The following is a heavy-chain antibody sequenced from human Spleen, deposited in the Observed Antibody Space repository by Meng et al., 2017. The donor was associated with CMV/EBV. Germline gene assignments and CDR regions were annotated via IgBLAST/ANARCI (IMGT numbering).Heavy chain of an antibody. V-gene: IGHV3-7*04. CDR3: ARGYDFWSGYWDY. CDR1: GFTFSTYY. D-gene: IGHD3-3*01. Sequence: GGCLRRSCAASGFTFSTYYMSWVRQAPGKGLEWVASIKQDGSEKYYVDSAKGRFTISRDNAKNSLYLQMNSVRAEDTAVYYCARGYDFWSGYWDYWGQGTLVTVSS. J-gene: IGHJ4*02. CDR2: IKQDGSEK.